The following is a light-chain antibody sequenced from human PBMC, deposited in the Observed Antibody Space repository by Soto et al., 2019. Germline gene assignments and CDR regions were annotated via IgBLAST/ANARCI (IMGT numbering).Light chain of an antibody. V-gene: IGKV1-12*01. CDR3: QQAKNYPLA. J-gene: IGKJ4*01. CDR2: AAS. CDR1: QDLRNC. Sequence: DIQMTQSPSSVYASVGARVTISCRASQDLRNCLAWYQQKPGKAPKHRIYAASSLQTGVPSSFSGSGSRTDFTLTISSLQPEESATYYWQQAKNYPLAFGEGTKVEIK.